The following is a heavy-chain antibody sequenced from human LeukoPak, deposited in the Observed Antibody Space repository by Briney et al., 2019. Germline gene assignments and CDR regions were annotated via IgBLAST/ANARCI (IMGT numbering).Heavy chain of an antibody. D-gene: IGHD3-16*01. CDR1: GFTFTSYA. Sequence: GGSLRLSCAASGFTFTSYAMSWVRQAPGKGLEWVSSISGSGGSTHYADSVKGRFTISKDNSKNTLYLQMNSLRAEDTAVYSCAKEPGFFWGNFFDSWGQGTLVTVSS. CDR2: ISGSGGST. CDR3: AKEPGFFWGNFFDS. V-gene: IGHV3-23*01. J-gene: IGHJ4*02.